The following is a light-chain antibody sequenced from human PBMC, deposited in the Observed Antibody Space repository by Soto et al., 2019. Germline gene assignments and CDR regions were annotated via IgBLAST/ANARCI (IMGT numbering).Light chain of an antibody. CDR3: LQLNSYPMVT. CDR1: QGIASF. V-gene: IGKV1-9*01. Sequence: DIRLNQSPSLLYASAGDSVTITCRASQGIASFLAWYQQKPGTAPKLLIYAASTLQSGVPSRFSGTSCGTVFDLLIRVLQPEDFRAPCCLQLNSYPMVTFGPGTKVDLK. CDR2: AAS. J-gene: IGKJ3*01.